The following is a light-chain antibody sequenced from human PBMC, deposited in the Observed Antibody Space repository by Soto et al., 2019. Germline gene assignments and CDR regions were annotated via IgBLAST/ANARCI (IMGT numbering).Light chain of an antibody. J-gene: IGKJ5*01. V-gene: IGKV1D-12*01. CDR1: QYISDW. CDR2: AGS. Sequence: DIQMTQSPSSVSASVGDRVTITCRASQYISDWLAWYQQKPGQAPKLLIYAGSNLQSGVPSRFSGSGSGTDFTLIISSLQPDDFGIYYCQQGHSFPFTFGQGTRLEI. CDR3: QQGHSFPFT.